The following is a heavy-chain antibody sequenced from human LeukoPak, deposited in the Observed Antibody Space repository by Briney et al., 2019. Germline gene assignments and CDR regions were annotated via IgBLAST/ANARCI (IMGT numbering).Heavy chain of an antibody. V-gene: IGHV3-23*01. D-gene: IGHD3-10*01. J-gene: IGHJ4*02. CDR2: ISGSGGST. CDR1: GFTFSSYA. Sequence: GGSLGLSCAAAGFTFSSYAMSWVRQAPGKGLEWVSAISGSGGSTYYADSVKGRFTISRDNSKNTLYLQMNSLGAEDTAVYYCAKGSPLTYYYGSGSSFDYWGQGTLVTVSS. CDR3: AKGSPLTYYYGSGSSFDY.